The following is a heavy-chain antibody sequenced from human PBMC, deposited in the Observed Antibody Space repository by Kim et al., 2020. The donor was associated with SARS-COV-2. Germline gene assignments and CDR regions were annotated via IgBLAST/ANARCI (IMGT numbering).Heavy chain of an antibody. Sequence: ASVKVSCKASGYTFTSYGISWVRQAPGQGLEWMGWISAYNGNTNYAQKLQGRVTMTTDTSTSTAYMELRSLRSDDTAVYYCARVANYYDSSGYQRYYYYYYGMDVWGQGTTVTVSS. CDR3: ARVANYYDSSGYQRYYYYYYGMDV. V-gene: IGHV1-18*01. CDR2: ISAYNGNT. CDR1: GYTFTSYG. D-gene: IGHD3-22*01. J-gene: IGHJ6*02.